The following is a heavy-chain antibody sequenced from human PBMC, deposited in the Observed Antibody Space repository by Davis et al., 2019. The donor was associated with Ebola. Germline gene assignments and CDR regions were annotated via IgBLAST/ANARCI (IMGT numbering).Heavy chain of an antibody. CDR1: GFTFSSYW. CDR2: ISSSGTTI. CDR3: ARESPVAGTGDY. Sequence: GESLKISCAASGFTFSSYWMSWVRQAPGKGLEWVSHISSSGTTIYYADSVKGRFTISRDNADKSLYLQIDSLRAEDTGMYYCARESPVAGTGDYWGQGTLVTVSS. J-gene: IGHJ4*02. V-gene: IGHV3-48*01. D-gene: IGHD6-19*01.